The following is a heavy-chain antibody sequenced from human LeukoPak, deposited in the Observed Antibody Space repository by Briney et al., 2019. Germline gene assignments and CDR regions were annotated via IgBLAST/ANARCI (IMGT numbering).Heavy chain of an antibody. D-gene: IGHD6-13*01. V-gene: IGHV3-21*01. CDR3: ARDRRDPAAAALRPSYFDY. CDR2: ISSSSSYI. CDR1: GFTFSSYS. Sequence: GGSLRLSCAASGFTFSSYSMNWVRQAPGKGLEWVSSISSSSSYIYYADSVKGRFTISRDNAKNSLYLQMNSLRAEDTAVYYCARDRRDPAAAALRPSYFDYWGQGTLVTVSS. J-gene: IGHJ4*02.